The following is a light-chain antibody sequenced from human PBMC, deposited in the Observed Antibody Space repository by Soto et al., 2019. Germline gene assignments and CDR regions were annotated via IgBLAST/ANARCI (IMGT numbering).Light chain of an antibody. Sequence: QSALTQPASVSGSPGQSITISCTGTSSDVGAYGYVSWYQQHPGKAPKLMIYEVSYRPSGVSNRFSGSKSGNAASLTISGLQAEDEADYYCSSYTTSSTVVFGGGTQLNVL. CDR2: EVS. CDR3: SSYTTSSTVV. CDR1: SSDVGAYGY. J-gene: IGLJ2*01. V-gene: IGLV2-14*01.